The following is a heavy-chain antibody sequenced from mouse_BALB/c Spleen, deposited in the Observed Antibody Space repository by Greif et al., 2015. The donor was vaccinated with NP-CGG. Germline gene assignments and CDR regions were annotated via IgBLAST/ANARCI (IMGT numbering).Heavy chain of an antibody. CDR2: IYPYNGGT. Sequence: EVKVVESGPELVKPGASVKISCKASGYTFTDYNMHWVKQSHGKSLEWIGYIYPYNGGTGYNQKFKNKATLTVDNSSSTAYMELRSLTSEDSAVYYCARGRGISVEAWFAYWGQGTLVTVSA. CDR1: GYTFTDYN. D-gene: IGHD1-1*01. J-gene: IGHJ3*01. V-gene: IGHV1S29*02. CDR3: ARGRGISVEAWFAY.